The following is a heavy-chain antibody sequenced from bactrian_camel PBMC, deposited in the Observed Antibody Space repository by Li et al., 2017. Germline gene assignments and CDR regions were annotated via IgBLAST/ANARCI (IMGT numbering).Heavy chain of an antibody. J-gene: IGHJ4*01. CDR1: GDTIGRYC. Sequence: HVQLVESGGGSVQAGGSLRLSCVASGDTIGRYCMGWFRQIPDKEREGVAGIESDGSTSYAESVKGRFTISKANAKDTLYLQMNNLKPEDTAVYYCAADSPTARADVRTLYAMYLGQGTQVTVS. D-gene: IGHD3*01. CDR2: IESDGST. V-gene: IGHV3S55*01. CDR3: AADSPTARADVRTLYAMY.